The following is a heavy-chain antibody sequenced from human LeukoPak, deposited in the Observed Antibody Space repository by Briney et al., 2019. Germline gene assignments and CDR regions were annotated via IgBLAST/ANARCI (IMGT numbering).Heavy chain of an antibody. CDR2: IYTSGST. D-gene: IGHD3-10*01. Sequence: SETLSLTCAVYGGSFSGYYWSWIRQPPGKGLEWIGYIYTSGSTNYNPSLKSRVTISVDTSKNQFSLKLSSVTAADTAVYYCARSHVWFGEFVYPFDYWGQGTLVTVSS. CDR1: GGSFSGYY. CDR3: ARSHVWFGEFVYPFDY. J-gene: IGHJ4*02. V-gene: IGHV4-4*09.